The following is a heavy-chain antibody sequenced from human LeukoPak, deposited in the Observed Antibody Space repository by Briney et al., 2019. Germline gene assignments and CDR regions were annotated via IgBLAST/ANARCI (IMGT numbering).Heavy chain of an antibody. J-gene: IGHJ4*02. Sequence: ASVKVSCKASGYTFTSYGITWVRQAPGQGLEWMGCISAYNGNTNYAQKLQGRVTMTTDTSTSTAYMELRSLRSDDTAVYYCARDRLLWFGELFRRWAPFDYWGQGTLVTVSS. D-gene: IGHD3-10*01. CDR2: ISAYNGNT. CDR3: ARDRLLWFGELFRRWAPFDY. CDR1: GYTFTSYG. V-gene: IGHV1-18*01.